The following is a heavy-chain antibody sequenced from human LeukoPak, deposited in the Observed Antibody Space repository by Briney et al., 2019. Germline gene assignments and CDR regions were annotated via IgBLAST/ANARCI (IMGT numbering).Heavy chain of an antibody. Sequence: KPSETLSLTCAVYGGSFSGYYWGWIRQPPGKGLEWIGEINHSGSTNYNPSLKSRVAISVDTSKNQFSLKLTSVTAADTAVYYRARDLADSSGWYGDYWGQGTLVTVSS. CDR2: INHSGST. V-gene: IGHV4-34*01. J-gene: IGHJ4*02. CDR1: GGSFSGYY. D-gene: IGHD6-19*01. CDR3: ARDLADSSGWYGDY.